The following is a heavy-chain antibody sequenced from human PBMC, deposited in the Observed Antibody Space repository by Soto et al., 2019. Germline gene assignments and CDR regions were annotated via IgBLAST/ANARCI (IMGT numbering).Heavy chain of an antibody. CDR3: ARSGDTAMVNGYGAYYYYYGMDV. V-gene: IGHV1-8*01. CDR2: MNPNSGNT. J-gene: IGHJ6*02. D-gene: IGHD5-18*01. Sequence: GASVKVSCKASGYTFTRYDINWVRQATGQGLEWMGWMNPNSGNTGYAQKFQGRVTMTRNTSISTAYMELSSLRSEDTAVYYYARSGDTAMVNGYGAYYYYYGMDVWGQGTTVTVSS. CDR1: GYTFTRYD.